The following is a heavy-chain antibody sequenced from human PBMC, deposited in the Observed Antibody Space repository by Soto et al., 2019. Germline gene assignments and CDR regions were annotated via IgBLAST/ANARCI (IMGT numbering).Heavy chain of an antibody. D-gene: IGHD6-25*01. CDR3: ARPHGGSSGWDNWFDP. CDR2: IYYSGST. CDR1: GGSISSGDYY. Sequence: QVQLQESGPGLVKPSQTLSLTCTVSGGSISSGDYYWSWIRQHPGKGLEWIGYIYYSGSTYYNPSLKSRVTISVDTSKTQLSLKLSSVTAADTAVYYCARPHGGSSGWDNWFDPWGQGTLVTVSS. V-gene: IGHV4-31*03. J-gene: IGHJ5*02.